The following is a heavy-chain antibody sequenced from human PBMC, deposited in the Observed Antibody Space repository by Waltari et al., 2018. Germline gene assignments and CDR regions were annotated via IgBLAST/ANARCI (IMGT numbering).Heavy chain of an antibody. V-gene: IGHV1-69*05. CDR3: ARGESSAYYYYGMDV. CDR1: VGTFSSSA. J-gene: IGHJ6*02. CDR2: IIPIFGTA. D-gene: IGHD3-10*01. Sequence: QVQLVQSGAEVKKPGSSVQVSCKASVGTFSSSALSVVRQAPGQGLEWMGGIIPIFGTANYAQKFQGRVTITTDESTSTAYMELSSLRSEDTAVYYCARGESSAYYYYGMDVWGQGTTVTVSS.